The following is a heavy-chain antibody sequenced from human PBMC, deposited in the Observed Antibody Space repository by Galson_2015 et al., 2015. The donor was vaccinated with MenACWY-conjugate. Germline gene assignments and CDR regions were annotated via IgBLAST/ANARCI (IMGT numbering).Heavy chain of an antibody. CDR3: VRDNAAAPDLFDS. D-gene: IGHD6-25*01. Sequence: SLRLSCAASGFTLSTYWMHWVRQAPGKGLVWVSRINNDGSSTNYADSVKGRFTISRDNAKNTPYLQMNSLRAEDTALYYCVRDNAAAPDLFDSWGQGTRVTVSS. CDR2: INNDGSST. CDR1: GFTLSTYW. V-gene: IGHV3-74*01. J-gene: IGHJ4*02.